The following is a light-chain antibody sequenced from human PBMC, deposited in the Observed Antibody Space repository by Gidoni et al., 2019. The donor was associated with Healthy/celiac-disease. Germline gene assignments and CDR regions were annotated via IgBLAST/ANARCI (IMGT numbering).Light chain of an antibody. CDR3: QKYGSSPT. V-gene: IGKV3D-20*01. Sequence: EIVLTQSPATLSLSPGERATLSCGASQSVSSSYLAWYPQKPGMAPRLLIYDASSMATGIPDRISGSWSGTDFTLTISRLEPEDFAVYYCQKYGSSPTFGQGTKVEIK. J-gene: IGKJ1*01. CDR1: QSVSSSY. CDR2: DAS.